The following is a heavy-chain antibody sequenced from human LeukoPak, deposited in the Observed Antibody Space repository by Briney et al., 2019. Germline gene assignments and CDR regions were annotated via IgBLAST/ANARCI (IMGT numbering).Heavy chain of an antibody. J-gene: IGHJ4*02. CDR3: ARGSRMYSSSWYGEF. V-gene: IGHV1-69*13. CDR2: NIPIFDTT. Sequence: ASVKVSCKASGGTFSNYCISWVRQAPGQGLEWMGGNIPIFDTTKYAEKFQGRVSITADESTSTAYMELRSLTSEDTAIYYCARGSRMYSSSWYGEFWGQGTPVTVSS. D-gene: IGHD6-13*01. CDR1: GGTFSNYC.